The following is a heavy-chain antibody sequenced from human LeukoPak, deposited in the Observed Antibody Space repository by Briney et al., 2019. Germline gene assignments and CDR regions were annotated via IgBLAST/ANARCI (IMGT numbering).Heavy chain of an antibody. J-gene: IGHJ4*02. CDR2: INSDGSST. CDR3: ARVGDIYCSRISCSLDY. V-gene: IGHV3-74*01. Sequence: PGGSLRLSCAASGFTFSNYWMHWVRQAPGKGLAWVSRINSDGSSTSYADSVRGRFTISRDNAKNTLYLQMNSLRAKDTAVYYCARVGDIYCSRISCSLDYWGQGALVTVSS. CDR1: GFTFSNYW. D-gene: IGHD2-2*01.